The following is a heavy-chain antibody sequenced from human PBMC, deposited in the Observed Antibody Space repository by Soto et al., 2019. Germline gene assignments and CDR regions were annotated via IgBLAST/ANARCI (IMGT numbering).Heavy chain of an antibody. V-gene: IGHV4-4*02. D-gene: IGHD3-10*01. CDR1: GGSISSSNW. CDR3: ARRWGEGRVDY. J-gene: IGHJ4*02. Sequence: QVQLQESGPGLVKPSGTLSLTCAVCGGSISSSNWWSWVRQPPGKGLEWIGEIYHSGNTNYNPSLKSRVTMAVDKSRNQFSLKLSSVTAADTAVYYCARRWGEGRVDYWGQGTLVTVSS. CDR2: IYHSGNT.